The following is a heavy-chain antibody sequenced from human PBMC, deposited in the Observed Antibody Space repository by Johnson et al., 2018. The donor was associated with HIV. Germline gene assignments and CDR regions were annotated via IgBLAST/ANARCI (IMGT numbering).Heavy chain of an antibody. D-gene: IGHD2-15*01. CDR2: IYSGAST. CDR3: AKKLGVGGGSNKAFDI. CDR1: RFSVSSNY. J-gene: IGHJ3*02. Sequence: VQLVESGGGLIQPGGSLRLSCAASRFSVSSNYMTWVRQAPGKGLEWVSVIYSGASTYYADSVRGRFTISRDNSKNTMFLQMNSLRAEDTAVYYCAKKLGVGGGSNKAFDIWGQGTMVTVSS. V-gene: IGHV3-53*01.